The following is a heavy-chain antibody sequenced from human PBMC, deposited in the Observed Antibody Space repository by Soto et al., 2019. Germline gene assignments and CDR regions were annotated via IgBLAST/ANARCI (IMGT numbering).Heavy chain of an antibody. D-gene: IGHD2-15*01. CDR2: IYYSGST. CDR3: ARQQDRTELKQPSGTPVYYFDY. V-gene: IGHV4-39*01. CDR1: GGSISSSSYY. J-gene: IGHJ4*02. Sequence: QLQLQESGPGLVKPSETLSLTCTVSGGSISSSSYYWGWIRQPPGKGLEWIGSIYYSGSTYYNPSLKSRVTISVDPSKNQFSLKLSSVTAADTAVYYCARQQDRTELKQPSGTPVYYFDYWGQGTLVTVSS.